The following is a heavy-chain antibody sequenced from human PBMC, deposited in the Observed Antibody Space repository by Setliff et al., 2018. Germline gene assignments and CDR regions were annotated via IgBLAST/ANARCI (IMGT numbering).Heavy chain of an antibody. CDR3: ARTTGYRLEGDFDY. Sequence: LRLSCAASGFTFSSYWMSWVRQAPGKGLEWVANIRRDGSEKYYVDSVKGRFTVSRDNAKNSLYLQMTSLRAEDTAIYYCARTTGYRLEGDFDYWGQGTLVTVSS. D-gene: IGHD3-16*01. CDR2: IRRDGSEK. V-gene: IGHV3-7*03. J-gene: IGHJ4*02. CDR1: GFTFSSYW.